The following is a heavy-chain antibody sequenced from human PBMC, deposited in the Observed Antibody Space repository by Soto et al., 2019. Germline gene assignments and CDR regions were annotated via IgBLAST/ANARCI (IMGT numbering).Heavy chain of an antibody. V-gene: IGHV1-8*01. J-gene: IGHJ5*02. CDR3: ARTVVPAANSPYNLFDP. Sequence: GASAKVSCKASGYSFTSYDINWVRQANGQGLEWMGWMNPNSGNTGYAQKFQGRVTMTRNTSISTAYMELSSLRSEDTAVYYCARTVVPAANSPYNLFDPWGQGTLVTVSS. CDR2: MNPNSGNT. D-gene: IGHD2-2*01. CDR1: GYSFTSYD.